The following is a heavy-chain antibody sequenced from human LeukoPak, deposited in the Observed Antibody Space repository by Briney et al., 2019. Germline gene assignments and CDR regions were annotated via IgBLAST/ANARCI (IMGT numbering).Heavy chain of an antibody. D-gene: IGHD4-17*01. V-gene: IGHV4-4*07. J-gene: IGHJ4*02. CDR2: IFYTGTT. CDR1: GGSISSYY. Sequence: PSETLSLTCTVSGGSISSYYWSWIRQPPGKGLEWIGSIFYTGTTYYNPSLKCPVTMSVDTSKNHFSLKLSSVIAADTAVYFCASTVYGGYNVYYFNYWGQGTLVTVSS. CDR3: ASTVYGGYNVYYFNY.